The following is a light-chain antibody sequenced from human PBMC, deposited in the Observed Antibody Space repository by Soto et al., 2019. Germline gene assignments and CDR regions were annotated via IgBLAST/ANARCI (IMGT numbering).Light chain of an antibody. Sequence: QSVLTQPPSVSGAPGPRVTISCTGSSSNIGAGYDVHWYPQLPGTAPKLLIYGNSNRPSGVPDRFSGSKSGTSASLAITGLQAEDEADYYCQSYDSSLSAFFGTGTKLTVL. CDR1: SSNIGAGYD. V-gene: IGLV1-40*01. CDR3: QSYDSSLSAF. J-gene: IGLJ1*01. CDR2: GNS.